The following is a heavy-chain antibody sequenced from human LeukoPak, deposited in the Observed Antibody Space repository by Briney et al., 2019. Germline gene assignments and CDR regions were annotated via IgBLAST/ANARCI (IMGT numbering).Heavy chain of an antibody. D-gene: IGHD4-17*01. CDR1: GFTFSRYG. Sequence: GGSLRLSCAASGFTFSRYGMHWVRQAPGKGLEWVAVIWYDGSNKYYADSVKGRFTISRDNSKNTLYLQMNSLRAEDTAVYYCARDSTDYGDSPLDYWGQGTLVTVSS. CDR3: ARDSTDYGDSPLDY. CDR2: IWYDGSNK. J-gene: IGHJ4*02. V-gene: IGHV3-33*01.